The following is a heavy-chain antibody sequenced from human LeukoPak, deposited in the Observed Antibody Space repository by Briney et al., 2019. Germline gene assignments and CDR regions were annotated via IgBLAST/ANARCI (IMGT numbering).Heavy chain of an antibody. V-gene: IGHV4-39*01. Sequence: SETLSLTCTVSGSSISSSNYYWGWIRQPPGNGLEWIGSIYYSGSTYYNPSLKSRVTISVDTSKNQFSLKLSSVTAADTAVYYCARRVEVGAFDYWGQGTLVTVSS. CDR2: IYYSGST. CDR1: GSSISSSNYY. J-gene: IGHJ4*02. D-gene: IGHD1-26*01. CDR3: ARRVEVGAFDY.